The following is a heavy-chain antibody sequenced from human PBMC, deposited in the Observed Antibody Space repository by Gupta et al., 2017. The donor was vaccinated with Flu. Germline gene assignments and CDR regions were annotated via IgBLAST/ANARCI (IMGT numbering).Heavy chain of an antibody. V-gene: IGHV3-23*01. J-gene: IGHJ4*02. Sequence: EVQLLEYGGGLVQPGGSLRLSCAASGLPFSRYAMSWVRQAPGKGLEWVSAISGSGGSIYYADSVKGRFTISRDNSKNTLYLQMNSLRAEDTAVYYCAKDSSGWMPGGNDYWGQGTLVTVSS. CDR2: ISGSGGSI. CDR1: GLPFSRYA. D-gene: IGHD6-19*01. CDR3: AKDSSGWMPGGNDY.